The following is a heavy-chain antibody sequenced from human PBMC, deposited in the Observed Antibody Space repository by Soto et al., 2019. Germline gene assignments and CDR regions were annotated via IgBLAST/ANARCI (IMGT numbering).Heavy chain of an antibody. CDR2: MNPNSGNT. Sequence: QVQLVQSGAEVKKPGASVKVSCKASGYTFTSYDINWVRQATGQGLEWMGWMNPNSGNTGYAQKFQGRVTMTMDTSINTAYMELSSLRSEDTAVYYCVRELAGRSYQPIVVWGKGTLVSASS. CDR3: VRELAGRSYQPIVV. D-gene: IGHD2-15*01. J-gene: IGHJ4*02. CDR1: GYTFTSYD. V-gene: IGHV1-8*01.